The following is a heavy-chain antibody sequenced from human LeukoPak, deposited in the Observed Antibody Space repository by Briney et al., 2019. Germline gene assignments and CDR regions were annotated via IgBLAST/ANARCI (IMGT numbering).Heavy chain of an antibody. Sequence: GGSLRLSCAPSGFTFSSYGMSWVRQAPGKGLEWVSYISSSGSTIYYADSVKGRFTISRDNAKNSLYLQMNSLRAEDTAVYYCARAPAMAGIFDYWGQGTLVTVSS. CDR1: GFTFSSYG. J-gene: IGHJ4*02. V-gene: IGHV3-48*04. D-gene: IGHD5-18*01. CDR3: ARAPAMAGIFDY. CDR2: ISSSGSTI.